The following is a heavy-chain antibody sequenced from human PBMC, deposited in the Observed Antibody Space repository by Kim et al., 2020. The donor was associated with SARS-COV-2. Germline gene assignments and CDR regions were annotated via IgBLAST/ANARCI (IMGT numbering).Heavy chain of an antibody. J-gene: IGHJ6*02. CDR3: ARRITMIRGVAVSGMDV. CDR1: GFTFSNYA. CDR2: ITASGGST. V-gene: IGHV3-23*01. Sequence: GGSLRVSCAASGFTFSNYAMTWVRQAPGRGLEWVSSITASGGSTYSADSVKGRFSISRDNSKNIMYVQMNSLRADDTAVYYCARRITMIRGVAVSGMDVWGQGTTVTVSS. D-gene: IGHD3-10*01.